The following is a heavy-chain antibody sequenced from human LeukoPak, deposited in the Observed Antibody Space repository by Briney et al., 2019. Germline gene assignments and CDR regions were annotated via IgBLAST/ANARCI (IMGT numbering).Heavy chain of an antibody. CDR3: AGEHTYYDILTGYSREYYFDY. Sequence: GGSLRLSCAASGLTFSSYGMHWVRQAPGKGLEWVAVIWYDGSNKYYADSVKGRFTTSRDNSKNTLYLQMNSLRAEDTAVYYCAGEHTYYDILTGYSREYYFDYWGQGTLVTVSS. CDR1: GLTFSSYG. D-gene: IGHD3-9*01. V-gene: IGHV3-33*01. J-gene: IGHJ4*02. CDR2: IWYDGSNK.